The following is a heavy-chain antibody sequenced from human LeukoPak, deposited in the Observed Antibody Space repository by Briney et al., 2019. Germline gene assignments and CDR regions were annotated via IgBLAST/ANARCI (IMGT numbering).Heavy chain of an antibody. J-gene: IGHJ4*02. Sequence: PSETLSLTCTVSGGSISSSRDFWGWIRQPPGRGLEWIGTISNSGSAYYNPSLKSRVTISLDTSKNQFSLKLSSVTAADTAVYYCARDSTSMYYFDFWGQGSLVTVSS. CDR1: GGSISSSRDF. V-gene: IGHV4-39*07. D-gene: IGHD6-13*01. CDR3: ARDSTSMYYFDF. CDR2: ISNSGSA.